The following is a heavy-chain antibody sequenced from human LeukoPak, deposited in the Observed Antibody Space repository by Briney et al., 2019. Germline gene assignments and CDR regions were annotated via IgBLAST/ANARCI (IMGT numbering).Heavy chain of an antibody. V-gene: IGHV3-23*01. CDR1: GFTFGSYA. D-gene: IGHD6-19*01. CDR3: AKTTAGYSSGRYPGWPVDY. Sequence: GGSLRLPCAASGFTFGSYAMYWVRQAPGRGLEGGSGISGSGGSTFYVDSVKGRFTISRDNSENTVYLQMNSLRADDTAVYYCAKTTAGYSSGRYPGWPVDYWGQGTLVTVSS. J-gene: IGHJ4*02. CDR2: ISGSGGST.